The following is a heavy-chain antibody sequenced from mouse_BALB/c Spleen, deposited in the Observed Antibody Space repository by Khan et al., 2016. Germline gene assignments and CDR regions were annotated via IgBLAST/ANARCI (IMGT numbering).Heavy chain of an antibody. D-gene: IGHD1-2*01. CDR3: ARDGYGYAHWYFDG. CDR2: IDPANGNT. CDR1: GFNIKDTY. V-gene: IGHV14-3*02. J-gene: IGHJ1*01. Sequence: EVQLQESGAELVKPGASVKLSCTASGFNIKDTYIHWVNQRPEQGLEWIGRIDPANGNTKYDPKFQGKATITADTSSNTAYLKFSSLTSEDTDVYYCARDGYGYAHWYFDGWGAGTTVTVSS.